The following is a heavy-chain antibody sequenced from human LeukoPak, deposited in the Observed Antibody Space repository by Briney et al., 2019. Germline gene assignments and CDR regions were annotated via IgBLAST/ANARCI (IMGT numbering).Heavy chain of an antibody. V-gene: IGHV3-23*01. CDR3: AKMQGYFDY. CDR1: GSIPLNSYS. J-gene: IGHJ4*02. Sequence: GGSLRLSCAASGSIPLNSYSMSWVRQAPGKGLEWVSAITSSGETTYYADSVKGRFTISRDNSKNMVYLQMNSLRAEDVATYYCAKMQGYFDYWGQGSLVTVSS. CDR2: ITSSGETT.